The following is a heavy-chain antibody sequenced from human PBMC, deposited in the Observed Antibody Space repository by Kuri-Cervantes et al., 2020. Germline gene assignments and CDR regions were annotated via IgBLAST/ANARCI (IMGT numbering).Heavy chain of an antibody. J-gene: IGHJ4*02. Sequence: GGSLRLSCAGSGFIFSNYWMSWVRQAPGKGLEWVANIKQDGSEEFYVDSVKGRFTVSRDNAKKSLFLQMNSLRVEDTAVYYCARASFAFWSGYYTGYFYDYWGQGTLVTVS. CDR2: IKQDGSEE. CDR1: GFIFSNYW. CDR3: ARASFAFWSGYYTGYFYDY. D-gene: IGHD3-3*01. V-gene: IGHV3-7*01.